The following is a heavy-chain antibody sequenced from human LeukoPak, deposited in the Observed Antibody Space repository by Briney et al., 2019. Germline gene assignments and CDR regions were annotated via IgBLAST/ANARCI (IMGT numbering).Heavy chain of an antibody. J-gene: IGHJ6*03. CDR3: ARVHYGSGSLYYYYYYMDV. Sequence: ASETVSLTCTVSGGSISRSRYYWGWIRQPPGKGLEWIGSIYYGGSTYYSPSLKSRVTISVDTSKNQFSLKLTSVTAADTAVYYCARVHYGSGSLYYYYYYMDVWGKGTTVTISS. D-gene: IGHD3-10*01. CDR2: IYYGGST. V-gene: IGHV4-39*01. CDR1: GGSISRSRYY.